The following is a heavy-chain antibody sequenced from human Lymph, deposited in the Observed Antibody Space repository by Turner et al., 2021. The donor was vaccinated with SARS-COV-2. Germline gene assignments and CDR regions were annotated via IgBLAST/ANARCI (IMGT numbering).Heavy chain of an antibody. J-gene: IGHJ4*02. D-gene: IGHD1-1*01. CDR1: GSPLTELS. CDR3: ATLRSNWKILTGRYYFDF. Sequence: QVQLVQSGAEVKKPGASVKVSCGVSGSPLTELSIHWVRQAPGKGLEWMGGLVPEDSETSDAQKFQGRVNMTEDTSTDTAYMELSSLRSEDTAVYYCATLRSNWKILTGRYYFDFWGQGTLVTVSS. CDR2: LVPEDSET. V-gene: IGHV1-24*01.